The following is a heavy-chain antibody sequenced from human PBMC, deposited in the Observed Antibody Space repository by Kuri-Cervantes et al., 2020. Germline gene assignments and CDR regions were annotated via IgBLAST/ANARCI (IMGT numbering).Heavy chain of an antibody. V-gene: IGHV4-38-2*01. CDR3: AKYGEYGSGSYFRRYYYYYIDV. CDR1: GYSISSGYY. Sequence: GSLRLSCAVSGYSISSGYYWSWIRQPPGKGLEWIGEINHSGSTDYNLSLKSRVTISVDTSKNQFSLKLNSVTAADTAVYYCAKYGEYGSGSYFRRYYYYYIDVWGKGTTVTVSS. CDR2: INHSGST. D-gene: IGHD3-10*01. J-gene: IGHJ6*03.